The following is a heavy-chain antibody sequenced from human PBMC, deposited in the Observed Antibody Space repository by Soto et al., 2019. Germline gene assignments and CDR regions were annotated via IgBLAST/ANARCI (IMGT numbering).Heavy chain of an antibody. CDR3: ARASTTSGYGMDV. Sequence: PSETLSLTCAVYGGSFSGYYWNWIRQPPGKGLEWIGEINHSGSTNYNPSLKSRVTISVDTSKNQFSPKLSSVTAADTAVYYCARASTTSGYGMDVWGQGTTVTVSS. D-gene: IGHD1-1*01. J-gene: IGHJ6*02. CDR2: INHSGST. CDR1: GGSFSGYY. V-gene: IGHV4-34*01.